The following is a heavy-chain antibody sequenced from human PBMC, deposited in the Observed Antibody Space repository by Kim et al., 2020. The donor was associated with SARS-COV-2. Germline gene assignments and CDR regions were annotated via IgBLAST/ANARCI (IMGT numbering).Heavy chain of an antibody. V-gene: IGHV3-23*01. D-gene: IGHD4-17*01. Sequence: ADSVKGRFTISRDNSKNTLYLQMNSLRAEDTAVYYCAKESGDYRELPFEYWGQGTLVTVSS. CDR3: AKESGDYRELPFEY. J-gene: IGHJ4*02.